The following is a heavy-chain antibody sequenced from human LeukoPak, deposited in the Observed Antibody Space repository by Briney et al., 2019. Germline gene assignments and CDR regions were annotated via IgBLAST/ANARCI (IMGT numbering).Heavy chain of an antibody. V-gene: IGHV3-74*01. J-gene: IGHJ4*02. Sequence: GGSLRLSCAASGFTFSSYWMYWVRQAPGKGPVWVSRINTDGSSTNYADSVKGRFTISRDNAKNTLYLQMNSLRAEDTAVYYCLRSFDYWGQGTLVTVSS. CDR1: GFTFSSYW. CDR3: LRSFDY. CDR2: INTDGSST.